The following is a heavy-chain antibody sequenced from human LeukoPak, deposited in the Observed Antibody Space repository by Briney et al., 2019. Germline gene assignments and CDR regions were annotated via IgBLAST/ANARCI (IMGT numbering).Heavy chain of an antibody. CDR3: ARDLLRYDSSGYPPPLF. D-gene: IGHD3-22*01. V-gene: IGHV1-69*04. CDR2: IIPILGIA. CDR1: GGTFSSYA. Sequence: SVKVSCKASGGTFSSYAIIWVRQAPGQGLEWMGGIIPILGIANYAQKLQGRVTITADKSTSTAYMELSSLRSEDTAVYYCARDLLRYDSSGYPPPLFWGQGTLVTVSS. J-gene: IGHJ4*02.